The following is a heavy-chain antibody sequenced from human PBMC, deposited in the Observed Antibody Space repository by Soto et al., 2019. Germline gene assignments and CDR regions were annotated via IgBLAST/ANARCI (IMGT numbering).Heavy chain of an antibody. CDR2: IRSKANSYAT. D-gene: IGHD6-19*01. J-gene: IGHJ4*02. CDR1: GFTFSGSA. V-gene: IGHV3-73*01. Sequence: EVQLVESGGGLVQPGGSLKLSCAASGFTFSGSAMHWVRQASGKGLEWVGRIRSKANSYATAYAASVKGRFTISRDDSKNTAYLQMNSLKTEDTAVYYCTFTPQWLEWYFDYWGQGTLVTVSS. CDR3: TFTPQWLEWYFDY.